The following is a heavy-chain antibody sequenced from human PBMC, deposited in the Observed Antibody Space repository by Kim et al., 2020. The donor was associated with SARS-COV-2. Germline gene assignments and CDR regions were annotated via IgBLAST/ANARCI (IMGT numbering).Heavy chain of an antibody. D-gene: IGHD5-18*01. CDR3: ARGWIQLWLPDY. Sequence: TCAQKVQGRVTITADESTSTAYMELSSLRSEDTAVYYCARGWIQLWLPDYWGQGTLVTVSS. J-gene: IGHJ4*02. V-gene: IGHV1-69*01.